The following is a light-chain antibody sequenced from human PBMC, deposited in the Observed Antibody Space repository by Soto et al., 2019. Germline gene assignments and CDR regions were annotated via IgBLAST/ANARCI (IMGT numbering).Light chain of an antibody. J-gene: IGKJ1*01. CDR1: QSVSSD. CDR2: GAS. V-gene: IGKV3-20*01. Sequence: EIVLTQSPGTLSLSPGDRATLSCRARQSVSSDLAWYQQKPGQAPRLLIYGASSRATGIPDRFSGSGSGTDFTLTISRLEPEDFAVYHCQQYGNSPKTFGQGTKVEIK. CDR3: QQYGNSPKT.